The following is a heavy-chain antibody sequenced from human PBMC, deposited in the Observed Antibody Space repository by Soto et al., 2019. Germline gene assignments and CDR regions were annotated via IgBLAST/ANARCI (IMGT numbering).Heavy chain of an antibody. CDR2: IYSGGAT. CDR1: GFTVSSNY. V-gene: IGHV3-66*01. D-gene: IGHD1-26*01. Sequence: EVQLVESGGDLVQPGGSLRLSCAASGFTVSSNYMSWVRQAPEKGLEWVSLIYSGGATYYADSVQGRFTISRDNSKNMLYLQMNSLRAADTAVYYCARGQWELHAFDIWGQGTVVTVSS. J-gene: IGHJ3*02. CDR3: ARGQWELHAFDI.